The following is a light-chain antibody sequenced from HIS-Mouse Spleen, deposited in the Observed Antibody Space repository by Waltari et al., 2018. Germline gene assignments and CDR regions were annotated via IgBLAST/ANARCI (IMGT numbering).Light chain of an antibody. CDR2: DVS. V-gene: IGLV2-14*03. CDR1: SSDVGGYHY. Sequence: QSALTQPASVSGSPGQSITISCPGTSSDVGGYHYVSWYQQHPGKAPKLMIYDVSNRPSGVSNRFSGSKSGNTASLTISGLQAEDEADYYCSSYTSSSTYVVFGGGTKLTVL. J-gene: IGLJ2*01. CDR3: SSYTSSSTYVV.